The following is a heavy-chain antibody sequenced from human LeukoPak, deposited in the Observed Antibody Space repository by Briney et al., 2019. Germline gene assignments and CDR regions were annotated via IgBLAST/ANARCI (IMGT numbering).Heavy chain of an antibody. J-gene: IGHJ4*02. CDR3: AKVRGRVLGPDFGYYFDY. Sequence: PGGSLRLSCAASGFTVNTYAMSWVRQAPGKGLEGVSALSDSGGSTSYADSVRGRFTISRDNSSNTLYLQMNSLRADDTAVYYCAKVRGRVLGPDFGYYFDYWGQGTVVTVSS. V-gene: IGHV3-23*01. D-gene: IGHD2-8*02. CDR2: LSDSGGST. CDR1: GFTVNTYA.